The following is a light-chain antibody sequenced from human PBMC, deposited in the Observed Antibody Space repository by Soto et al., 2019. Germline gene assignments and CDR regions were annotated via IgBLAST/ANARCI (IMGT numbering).Light chain of an antibody. V-gene: IGKV3-20*01. CDR2: GAS. CDR1: QSVSSSY. J-gene: IGKJ1*01. CDR3: QQYGRSPVT. Sequence: EIVLTQSPGTLSLSPGERATLSCRASQSVSSSYLAWYQQKPGQAPRLLIYGASSRATRIPDRFSGSGSGTDFTLTISRLEPEAFAVYYCQQYGRSPVTFGQGTKGEVK.